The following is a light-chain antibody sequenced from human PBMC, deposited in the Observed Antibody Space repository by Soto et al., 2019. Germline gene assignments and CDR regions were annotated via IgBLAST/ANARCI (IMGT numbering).Light chain of an antibody. V-gene: IGKV3-15*01. J-gene: IGKJ1*01. CDR2: GAS. Sequence: EIVMTQYPDTLSVSPGEAVTLSCRASQSVRTNLAWYQHKPGQSPRLLIYGASNRATGFPARFSGSGSGTEFTLTITSLQPEDFVVYSCQQYNDNWPTFGQGTKVDIK. CDR3: QQYNDNWPT. CDR1: QSVRTN.